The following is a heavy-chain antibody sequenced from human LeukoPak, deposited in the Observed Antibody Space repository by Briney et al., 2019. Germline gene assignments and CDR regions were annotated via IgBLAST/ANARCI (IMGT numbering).Heavy chain of an antibody. CDR2: INHSGST. Sequence: SETLSLTCAVYGGSFSGYYWSWIRQPPGKGLEWIGEINHSGSTNYNPSLKSRVTISVDRSKNQLSLKLSSVTAADTAVYYCAIAGGSLDAFDIWGQGTMVTVSS. J-gene: IGHJ3*02. V-gene: IGHV4-34*01. CDR1: GGSFSGYY. D-gene: IGHD2-15*01. CDR3: AIAGGSLDAFDI.